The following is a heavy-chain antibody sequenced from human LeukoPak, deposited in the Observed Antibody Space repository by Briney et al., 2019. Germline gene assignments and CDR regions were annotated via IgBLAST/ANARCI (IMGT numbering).Heavy chain of an antibody. CDR1: GGSISSHY. Sequence: PSETLSLTCTVSGGSISSHYWSWIRQPPGKGLEWIGYIYYSGSTNYNPSLKSRVTISVDTSKNQFSLKLSSVTAADTAVYYCAGQYYDFWSGYYNSPPFDYWGQGTLVTVSS. CDR3: AGQYYDFWSGYYNSPPFDY. CDR2: IYYSGST. J-gene: IGHJ4*02. V-gene: IGHV4-59*11. D-gene: IGHD3-3*01.